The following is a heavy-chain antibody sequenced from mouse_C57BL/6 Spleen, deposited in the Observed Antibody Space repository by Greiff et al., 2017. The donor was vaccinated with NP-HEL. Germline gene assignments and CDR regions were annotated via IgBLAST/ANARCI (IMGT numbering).Heavy chain of an antibody. V-gene: IGHV1-82*01. CDR1: GYAFSSSW. D-gene: IGHD1-1*01. CDR2: IYPGDGDT. J-gene: IGHJ1*03. Sequence: QVQLKQSGPELVKPGASVKISCKASGYAFSSSWMNWVKQRPGKGLEWIGRIYPGDGDTNYNGKFKGKATLTADKSSSTAYMQLSSLTSEDSAVYFCARPAVVATGGYFDVWGTGTTVTVSS. CDR3: ARPAVVATGGYFDV.